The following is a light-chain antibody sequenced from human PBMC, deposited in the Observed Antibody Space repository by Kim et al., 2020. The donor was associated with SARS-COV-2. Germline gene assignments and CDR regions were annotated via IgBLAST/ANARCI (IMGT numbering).Light chain of an antibody. CDR3: NSRDKSDNHVL. CDR1: SLRDYS. J-gene: IGLJ2*01. CDR2: GKN. V-gene: IGLV3-19*01. Sequence: SSELTQDPAVSVAWGQTVRITCQGDSLRDYSASWYQQKAGQAPLLVIYGKNNRPSGIPDRFSGSTSGNPASLTITGAQAEDEADYYCNSRDKSDNHVLFG.